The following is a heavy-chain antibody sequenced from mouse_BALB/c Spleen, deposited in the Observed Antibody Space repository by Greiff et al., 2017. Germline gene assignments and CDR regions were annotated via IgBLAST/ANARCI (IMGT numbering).Heavy chain of an antibody. CDR2: ISYDGSN. D-gene: IGHD1-1*01. Sequence: EVTLQESGPGLVKPSQSLSLTCSVTGYSITSGYYWYWIRQFPGNKLEWMGYISYDGSNNYNPSLKNRISITRDTSKNQFFLKLNTVTTEDTATYYCTSNYYGSSLWYFDVWGAGTTVTVSS. J-gene: IGHJ1*01. CDR3: TSNYYGSSLWYFDV. CDR1: GYSITSGYY. V-gene: IGHV3-6*02.